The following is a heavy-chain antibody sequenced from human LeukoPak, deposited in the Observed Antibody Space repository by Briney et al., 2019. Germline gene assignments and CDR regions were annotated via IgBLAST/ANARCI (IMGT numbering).Heavy chain of an antibody. CDR1: GDSISVYY. V-gene: IGHV4-59*01. D-gene: IGHD5-24*01. CDR2: DYYSGST. J-gene: IGHJ5*02. Sequence: SETLSLTCTVSGDSISVYYWSWMRQPPGRGLEWIGDDYYSGSTHHNPLLKSPVTQSVDTSQNQFSLRLKSVTAADTAVYYCARELDGNGGWFDPWGQGTLVTVSS. CDR3: ARELDGNGGWFDP.